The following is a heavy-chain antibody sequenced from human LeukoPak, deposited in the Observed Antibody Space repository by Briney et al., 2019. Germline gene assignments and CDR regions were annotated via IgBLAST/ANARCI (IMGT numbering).Heavy chain of an antibody. CDR3: ARQITMIVDTSRDAFDI. J-gene: IGHJ3*02. CDR1: GFRFSSYW. V-gene: IGHV4-34*01. CDR2: INHSGST. D-gene: IGHD3-22*01. Sequence: GSLRLSCAASGFRFSSYWMSWVRQAPGKGLEWIGEINHSGSTNYNPSLKSRVTISVDTSKNQFSLKLSSVTAADTAVYYCARQITMIVDTSRDAFDIWGQGTMVTVSS.